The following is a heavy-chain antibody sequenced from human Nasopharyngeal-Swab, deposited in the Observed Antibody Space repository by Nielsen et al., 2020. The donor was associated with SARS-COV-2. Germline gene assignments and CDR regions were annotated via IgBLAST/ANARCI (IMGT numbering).Heavy chain of an antibody. V-gene: IGHV3-11*04. CDR2: ISSSGSMI. Sequence: GESLKISCAASGFTFSDYYTSWIRKAPGKGLEWVSYISSSGSMIYYEDSVKGRFTISRDNAKNSLYLQMNSLRAEDTAVYYCARGRTIFDWFDPWGQGTLVSVSS. CDR1: GFTFSDYY. D-gene: IGHD3-3*01. J-gene: IGHJ5*02. CDR3: ARGRTIFDWFDP.